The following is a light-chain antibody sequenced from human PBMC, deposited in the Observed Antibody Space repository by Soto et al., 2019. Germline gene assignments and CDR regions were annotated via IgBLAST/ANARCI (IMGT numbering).Light chain of an antibody. CDR1: QNINTY. CDR3: QQGSYILT. CDR2: GAS. Sequence: DIQMTQSPSSLSASVGARGTITCRASQNINTYLIWYQQKSGKAPKLLISGASSLPVVVPSRFSGSGSETDFTRTISSLQPEDFATYYCQQGSYILTFGGGTKSE. V-gene: IGKV1-39*01. J-gene: IGKJ4*01.